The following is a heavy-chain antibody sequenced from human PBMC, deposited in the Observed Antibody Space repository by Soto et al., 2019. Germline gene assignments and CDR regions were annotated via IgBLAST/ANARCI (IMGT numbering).Heavy chain of an antibody. J-gene: IGHJ4*02. CDR1: GRSISSSSYS. CDR2: IYHSGST. CDR3: AKLVLGQSNHVDY. Sequence: SETLSLTCTVSGRSISSSSYSWRWIRQPPGKGLDWIGSIYHSGSTYYNPSLKSRVTISVDTSKNQFSLKLSSLTAADTAVYYCAKLVLGQSNHVDYWGQGTLVTFSS. D-gene: IGHD3-16*01. V-gene: IGHV4-39*01.